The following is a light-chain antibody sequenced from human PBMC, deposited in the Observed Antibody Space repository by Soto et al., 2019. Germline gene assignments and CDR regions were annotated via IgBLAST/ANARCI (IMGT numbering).Light chain of an antibody. CDR1: SSDVGGHNY. CDR3: SSYTSSSTQV. J-gene: IGLJ1*01. Sequence: QSVLTQPASVSGSPGQSITISCTGTSSDVGGHNYVSWYQQHPGKAPKLLIYDVTNRPSGVSNRFSGSKSGNTASLTISGLQAEDEADYYCSSYTSSSTQVLGTGTKVTVL. V-gene: IGLV2-14*01. CDR2: DVT.